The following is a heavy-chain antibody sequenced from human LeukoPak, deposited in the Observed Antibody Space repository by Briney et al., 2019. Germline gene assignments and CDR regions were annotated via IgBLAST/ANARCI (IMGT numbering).Heavy chain of an antibody. CDR3: AKDRNYDSSGYFAY. CDR1: GFTFDDYA. J-gene: IGHJ4*02. V-gene: IGHV3-9*01. CDR2: ISWNSGSI. D-gene: IGHD3-22*01. Sequence: GRSLRLSCAASGFTFDDYAMHWVRQAPGKGLEWVSGISWNSGSIGYADSVKGRFTISRDNAKNSLYLQMNSLRAEDTALYYCAKDRNYDSSGYFAYWGQGTLVTVSS.